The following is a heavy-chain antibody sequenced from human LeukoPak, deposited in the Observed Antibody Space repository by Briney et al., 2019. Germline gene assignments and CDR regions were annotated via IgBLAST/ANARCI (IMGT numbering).Heavy chain of an antibody. Sequence: GGSLRLSCAASGFTFSRYAMSWVRQAPGEGLEWVSTISGSGGSTYYADSVKGRFTTSRDNSKNTLFLQMNSLRAEDTAVYYCAKGYFGGSGSFDLWGRGTLVTVSS. V-gene: IGHV3-23*01. CDR3: AKGYFGGSGSFDL. CDR1: GFTFSRYA. J-gene: IGHJ2*01. D-gene: IGHD3-9*01. CDR2: ISGSGGST.